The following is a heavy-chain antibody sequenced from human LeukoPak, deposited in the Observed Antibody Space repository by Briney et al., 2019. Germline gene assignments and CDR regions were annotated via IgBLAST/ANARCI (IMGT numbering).Heavy chain of an antibody. CDR3: ATSIHSGTLGFDP. V-gene: IGHV3-7*01. D-gene: IGHD1-26*01. CDR2: INLDGSQK. J-gene: IGHJ5*02. Sequence: GGSLRLSCAASGFTVFNYWMSWVRQAPGKGLEWVANINLDGSQKYYVDSLKGRFTISRDNAKNSLYLQMNSLRAEDTAVYYCATSIHSGTLGFDPWGQGTLVTVSS. CDR1: GFTVFNYW.